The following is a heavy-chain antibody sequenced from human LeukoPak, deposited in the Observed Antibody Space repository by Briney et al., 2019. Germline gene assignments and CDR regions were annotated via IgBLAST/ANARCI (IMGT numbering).Heavy chain of an antibody. J-gene: IGHJ5*02. CDR3: ARGHNIIGLDP. CDR2: INPNTGGT. V-gene: IGHV1-2*02. Sequence: ASVKVSCKASGYTFTDYYIHWVRQAPGQGLEWMGWINPNTGGTNYAQNFQGRVSMTRDTSISTAYMELSRLRSDDTAVYFCARGHNIIGLDPWGQGTLVTVSS. CDR1: GYTFTDYY. D-gene: IGHD1-14*01.